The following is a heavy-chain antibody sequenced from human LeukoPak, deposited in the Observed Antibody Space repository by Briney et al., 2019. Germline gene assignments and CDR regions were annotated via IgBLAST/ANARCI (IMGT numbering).Heavy chain of an antibody. J-gene: IGHJ6*02. D-gene: IGHD3-3*01. CDR2: ISAYNGNT. CDR1: GYTFTSYG. V-gene: IGHV1-18*01. CDR3: ARGPRNVFWSGYPYYYYYGMDV. Sequence: ASVKVSCKASGYTFTSYGISWVRQAPGQGLEWMGWISAYNGNTNYAQKLQGRVTMTTDTSTSTAYMELRSLRSDDTAVYYCARGPRNVFWSGYPYYYYYGMDVWGQGTTVTVSS.